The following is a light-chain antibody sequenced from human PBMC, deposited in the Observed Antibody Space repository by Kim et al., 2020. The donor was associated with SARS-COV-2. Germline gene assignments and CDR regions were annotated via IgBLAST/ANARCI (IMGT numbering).Light chain of an antibody. CDR3: NSRDSNDNVV. CDR2: GKN. J-gene: IGLJ2*01. CDR1: SLRSYY. V-gene: IGLV3-19*01. Sequence: VALGQTARIKCQGDSLRSYYATWYQQKPGQAPILVIYGKNNRPSGIPDRFSGSSSGNTASLTITWTQAGDEADYYCNSRDSNDNVVFGGGTQLTVL.